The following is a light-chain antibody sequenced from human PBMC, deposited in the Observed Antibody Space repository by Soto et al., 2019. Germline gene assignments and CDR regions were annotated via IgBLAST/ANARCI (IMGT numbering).Light chain of an antibody. CDR1: QGISNY. Sequence: DIQMTQSPSSLSASGGDRVTITCRASQGISNYLGCFQQKPGKAPKLLIYDASNLETGVPARFSGGGSGTHFTFTISNLQPEDIATYYCQQYDNRPPTWTFGQGTKVDIK. J-gene: IGKJ1*01. V-gene: IGKV1-33*01. CDR3: QQYDNRPPTWT. CDR2: DAS.